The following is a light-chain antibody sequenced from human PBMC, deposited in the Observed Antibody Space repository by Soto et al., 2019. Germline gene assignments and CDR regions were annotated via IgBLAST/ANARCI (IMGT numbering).Light chain of an antibody. CDR2: GAS. J-gene: IGKJ1*01. Sequence: EIVMTQSPATLSASPGEGATLSCRASQSVSSNLAWYQQKPGQAPRLLIYGASTRATGIPARFSGTGFGTEFTLTISSLQSGDSAVYYCQQYNNRPRTFGQGTKVEIK. CDR1: QSVSSN. V-gene: IGKV3-15*01. CDR3: QQYNNRPRT.